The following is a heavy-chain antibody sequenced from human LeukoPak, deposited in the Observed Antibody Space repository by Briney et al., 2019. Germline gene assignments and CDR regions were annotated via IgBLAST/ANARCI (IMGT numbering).Heavy chain of an antibody. CDR2: ISLNSGRI. CDR1: GFTFDDYA. V-gene: IGHV3-9*01. CDR3: ARGSPGTY. Sequence: GGSLRLSCEASGFTFDDYAMHWVRQAPGKGLEWVSGISLNSGRIGYADSVKGRFTISRDNAKNSLYLQKNSLKAEDTAVYYCARGSPGTYWGQGTLVTVSS. D-gene: IGHD1-1*01. J-gene: IGHJ4*02.